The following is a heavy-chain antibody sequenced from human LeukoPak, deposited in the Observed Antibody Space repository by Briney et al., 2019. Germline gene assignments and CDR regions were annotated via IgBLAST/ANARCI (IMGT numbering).Heavy chain of an antibody. J-gene: IGHJ4*02. V-gene: IGHV4-39*01. CDR1: GGSISSSSYY. CDR2: IYYSGST. Sequence: SETLSLTCTVSGGSISSSSYYWGWIRQPPGKGLEWIGSIYYSGSTYYNPSLKSRVTISVDTSKNQFSLKLSSVTAADTAVYYCAGPWGAKPMEPFDYWGQGTLVTVSS. CDR3: AGPWGAKPMEPFDY. D-gene: IGHD3-16*01.